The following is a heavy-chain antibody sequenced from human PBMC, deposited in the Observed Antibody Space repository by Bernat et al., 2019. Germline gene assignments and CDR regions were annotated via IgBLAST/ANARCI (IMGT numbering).Heavy chain of an antibody. D-gene: IGHD1-26*01. CDR1: GFTFSSYA. J-gene: IGHJ4*02. Sequence: EVQLLESGGGLVQPGGSLRLSCAASGFTFSSYAMSWVRQAPGKGLEWVSAISGSGGSTYYADSVKGRFTISRDNSKNTLYLQMNSLRAEDTDVYYCAKLSGSYPAFDYWGQGTLVTVSS. CDR3: AKLSGSYPAFDY. V-gene: IGHV3-23*01. CDR2: ISGSGGST.